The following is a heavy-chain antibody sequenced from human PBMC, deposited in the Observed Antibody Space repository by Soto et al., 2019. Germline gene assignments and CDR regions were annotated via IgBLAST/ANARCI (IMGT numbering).Heavy chain of an antibody. D-gene: IGHD6-19*01. CDR2: IDPSDSYT. V-gene: IGHV5-10-1*03. Sequence: EVQLVQSGAEVKKPGESLRISCKGSGYSFTSYWISWVRQMPGKGLEWMGRIDPSDSYTNYSPSFQGHVTISADKSISTAYLQWSSLKASDTAMYYCARHALGIAVAGNYGMDVWGQGTTVTVSS. CDR1: GYSFTSYW. CDR3: ARHALGIAVAGNYGMDV. J-gene: IGHJ6*02.